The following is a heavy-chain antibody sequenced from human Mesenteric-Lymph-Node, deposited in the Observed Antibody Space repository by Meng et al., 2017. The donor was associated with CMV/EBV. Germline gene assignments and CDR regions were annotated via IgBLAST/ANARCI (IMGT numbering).Heavy chain of an antibody. V-gene: IGHV3-20*04. CDR1: GFTFDDYG. CDR3: ARVSEYSSSSIYYYYYYGMDV. Sequence: GRSLRLSCAASGFTFDDYGMSWVRQAPGKGLEWVSGINWNGGSTGYADSVKGRFTISRDNAKNSLYLQMNSLRAEDTALYYCARVSEYSSSSIYYYYYYGMDVWGQGTTVTVSS. J-gene: IGHJ6*02. D-gene: IGHD6-6*01. CDR2: INWNGGST.